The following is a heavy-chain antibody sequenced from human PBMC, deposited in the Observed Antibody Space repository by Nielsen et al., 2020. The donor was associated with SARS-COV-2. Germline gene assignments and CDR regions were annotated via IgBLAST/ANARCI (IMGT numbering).Heavy chain of an antibody. D-gene: IGHD6-13*01. CDR1: GYTFTSYG. CDR2: ISAYNGNT. J-gene: IGHJ6*03. V-gene: IGHV1-18*04. Sequence: ASVKVSCKASGYTFTSYGISWVRQAPGQGLEWMGWISAYNGNTNYAQKLQGRVTMTTDTSTSTVYMELRSLRSDDTAVYYCARKFIAAAGYYYYMDVWGKGTTVTVSS. CDR3: ARKFIAAAGYYYYMDV.